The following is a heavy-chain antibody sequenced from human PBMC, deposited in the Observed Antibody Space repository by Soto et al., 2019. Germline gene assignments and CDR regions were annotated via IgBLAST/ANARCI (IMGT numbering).Heavy chain of an antibody. J-gene: IGHJ6*02. V-gene: IGHV3-30*04. CDR1: GFTVNTHA. CDR3: ARGGGRIYGTDV. Sequence: GGALRLSCVASGFTVNTHAIHWVRQAPGKGLEWVAVVSSDGSDKYYADSVKGRFTISRDNSKNTLYLQMNSLGPDDTAVYYCARGGGRIYGTDVRGQ. D-gene: IGHD2-15*01. CDR2: VSSDGSDK.